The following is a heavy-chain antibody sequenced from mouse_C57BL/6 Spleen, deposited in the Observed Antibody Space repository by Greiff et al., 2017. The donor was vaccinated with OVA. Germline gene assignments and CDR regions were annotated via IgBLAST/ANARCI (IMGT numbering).Heavy chain of an antibody. Sequence: EVQLVESGGGLVQPGGSLKLSCAASGFTFSDYGMAWVRQAPRKGPEWVAFISNLAYSIYYADTVTGRFTISRENAKNTLYLEMSSLRSEDTAMYYCARQGYSNYEGYFDVWGTGTTVTVSS. CDR2: ISNLAYSI. J-gene: IGHJ1*03. V-gene: IGHV5-15*01. CDR1: GFTFSDYG. CDR3: ARQGYSNYEGYFDV. D-gene: IGHD2-5*01.